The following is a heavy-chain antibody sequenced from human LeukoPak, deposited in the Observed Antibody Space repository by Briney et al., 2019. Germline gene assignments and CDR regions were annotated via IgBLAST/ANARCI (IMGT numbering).Heavy chain of an antibody. V-gene: IGHV3-30*03. CDR2: ISFDGSNK. CDR3: ARASPADFNL. J-gene: IGHJ2*01. CDR1: GFTFSNYA. Sequence: GGSLRLSCTASGFTFSNYAMHWVRQAPGKGLEWVALISFDGSNKYYAESVKGRFTVSRDNAKNTVHLQLNSLRDDDTAVYYCARASPADFNLWGRGTLVTVSS.